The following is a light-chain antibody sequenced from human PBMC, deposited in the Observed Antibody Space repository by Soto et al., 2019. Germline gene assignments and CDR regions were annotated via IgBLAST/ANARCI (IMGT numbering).Light chain of an antibody. Sequence: DIQMTQSPSPLSASVGDRVTITCRASQNSNYWLAWYQHKPGKAPKLLIYDASSLESGVPSRFSGSGFGTEFTLTISSLQPEDFATYYCQQYHGYSTFGQGTKLEIK. CDR2: DAS. V-gene: IGKV1-5*01. J-gene: IGKJ2*01. CDR1: QNSNYW. CDR3: QQYHGYST.